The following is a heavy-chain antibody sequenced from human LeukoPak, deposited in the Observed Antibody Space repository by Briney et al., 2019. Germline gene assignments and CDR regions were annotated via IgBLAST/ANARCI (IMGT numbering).Heavy chain of an antibody. V-gene: IGHV4-59*01. J-gene: IGHJ6*03. CDR1: GGSMITYY. CDR3: GRLKEHYYYDDRAPKIYMDV. Sequence: SETLSLTCTVSGGSMITYYWSWIRQPPGKGLEWIAYISYTGSPNYTPSLKSRVTISVDTSKNQFSLKLSSVTAADPAVYYCGRLKEHYYYDDRAPKIYMDVWGKGTTVTVSS. CDR2: ISYTGSP. D-gene: IGHD3-22*01.